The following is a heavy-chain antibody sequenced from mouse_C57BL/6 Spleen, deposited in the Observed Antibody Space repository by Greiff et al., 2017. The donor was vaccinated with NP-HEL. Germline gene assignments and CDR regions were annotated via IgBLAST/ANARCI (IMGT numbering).Heavy chain of an antibody. D-gene: IGHD6-1*01. J-gene: IGHJ4*01. CDR2: IWSGGST. V-gene: IGHV2-2*01. CDR1: GFSLTSYG. CDR3: ARKSPPGEGAMDY. Sequence: VKVVESGPGLVQPSRSLSITCTVSGFSLTSYGVHWVRQSPGKGLEWLGVIWSGGSTDYNAAFISRLSISKDNSKSQVFFKMNSLQADDTAIYYCARKSPPGEGAMDYWGQGTSVTVSS.